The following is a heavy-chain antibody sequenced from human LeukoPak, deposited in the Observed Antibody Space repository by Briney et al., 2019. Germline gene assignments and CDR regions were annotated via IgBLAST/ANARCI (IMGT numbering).Heavy chain of an antibody. D-gene: IGHD1-26*01. CDR3: ARRGGSYNDY. CDR1: GFTFSGYW. V-gene: IGHV3-74*01. CDR2: ISSDGSTT. J-gene: IGHJ4*02. Sequence: PGGSLRLSCAASGFTFSGYWMHWVRQAPGKGLVWVSRISSDGSTTSYADSVKGRFTISRDNAKNTLYLQMSSLRAEDTAVYYCARRGGSYNDYWGQGTLVTVSS.